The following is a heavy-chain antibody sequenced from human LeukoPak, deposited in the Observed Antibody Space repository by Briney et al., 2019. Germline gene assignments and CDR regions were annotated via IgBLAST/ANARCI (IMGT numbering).Heavy chain of an antibody. J-gene: IGHJ1*01. CDR3: ATGKNKYGGNYAEHFQY. Sequence: PGGSLRLSCAASGFTFTTYAMSWVRQAPGKGLEWVSAISGSGGSTYYVDSVKGRSTISSDNSKNTVYLQMNSLRAEDTAVYYCATGKNKYGGNYAEHFQYWGQGTLVTVSS. D-gene: IGHD4/OR15-4a*01. CDR1: GFTFTTYA. V-gene: IGHV3-23*01. CDR2: ISGSGGST.